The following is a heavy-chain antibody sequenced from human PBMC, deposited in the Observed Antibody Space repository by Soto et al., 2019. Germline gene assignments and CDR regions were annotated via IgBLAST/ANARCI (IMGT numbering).Heavy chain of an antibody. CDR2: ISGSGGST. Sequence: PGGSLRLSCAASGFTFSSNSMSWVRQAPGKGLEWVSAISGSGGSTYYADSVKGRFTISRDNSKNTLYLQMNSLRAEDTAVYYCAKDRPPGWLDYYYYGMDFWGQGTTVTVSS. V-gene: IGHV3-23*01. CDR3: AKDRPPGWLDYYYYGMDF. J-gene: IGHJ6*02. D-gene: IGHD6-19*01. CDR1: GFTFSSNS.